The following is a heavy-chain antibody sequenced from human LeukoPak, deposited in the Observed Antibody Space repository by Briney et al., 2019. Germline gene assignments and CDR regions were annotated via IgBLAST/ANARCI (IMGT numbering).Heavy chain of an antibody. D-gene: IGHD2-15*01. CDR3: ASEAYCCGDRCNVQRVAS. CDR2: IDTATGGT. J-gene: IGHJ5*02. V-gene: IGHV1-2*02. Sequence: WASVKVSCKASGYTFTAYYIHWVRQAPGQGLEWMGWIDTATGGTKYAQKFQGRVTITRDTSIGTAYMELSRLISDDTAIYYCASEAYCCGDRCNVQRVASWGQGTLVTVSS. CDR1: GYTFTAYY.